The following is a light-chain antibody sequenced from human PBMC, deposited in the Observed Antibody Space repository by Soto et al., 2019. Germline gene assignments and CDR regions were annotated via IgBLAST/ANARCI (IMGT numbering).Light chain of an antibody. CDR2: EVT. Sequence: HSARAQAPSAARGPRKARPISCTRNNRDAGGYNYVSWYQQYPGRAPKLMIYEVTKRPSGVPDRFSGSKSGNTASLTVSGLQAEDEADYYCSSYAASNNFYFVFGGGTQLTVL. CDR1: NRDAGGYNY. V-gene: IGLV2-8*01. CDR3: SSYAASNNFYFV. J-gene: IGLJ3*02.